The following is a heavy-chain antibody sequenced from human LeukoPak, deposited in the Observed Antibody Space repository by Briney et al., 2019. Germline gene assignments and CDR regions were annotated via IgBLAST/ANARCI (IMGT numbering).Heavy chain of an antibody. Sequence: GASVKVSCKASGYTFTGYYMHWVRRAPGQGLEWMGWINPNSGGTNYAQKFQGRVTMTRDTSISTAYMELSRLRSDDTAVYYCARDIGSKQWPDYWGQGTLVTVSS. V-gene: IGHV1-2*02. CDR3: ARDIGSKQWPDY. D-gene: IGHD6-19*01. J-gene: IGHJ4*02. CDR1: GYTFTGYY. CDR2: INPNSGGT.